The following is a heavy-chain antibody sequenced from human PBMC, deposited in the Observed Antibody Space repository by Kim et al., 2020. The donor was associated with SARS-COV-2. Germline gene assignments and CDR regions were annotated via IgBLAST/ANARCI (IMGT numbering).Heavy chain of an antibody. Sequence: SETLSLTCAVYGGSFSGYYWSWIRQPPGKGLEWIGEINHSGSTNYNPSLKSRLTILVETSKNQFSLKLSSVTAADTAVYYCARRKPNGLRQHYYYYGMDV. J-gene: IGHJ6*01. CDR1: GGSFSGYY. CDR2: INHSGST. V-gene: IGHV4-34*01. D-gene: IGHD5-12*01. CDR3: ARRKPNGLRQHYYYYGMDV.